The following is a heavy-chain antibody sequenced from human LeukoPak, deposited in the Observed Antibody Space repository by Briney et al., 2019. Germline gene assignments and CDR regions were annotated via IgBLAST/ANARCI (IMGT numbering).Heavy chain of an antibody. V-gene: IGHV1-18*01. CDR2: ISAYNGDT. J-gene: IGHJ6*03. CDR1: GYTFSNYG. Sequence: GASVKVSCKASGYTFSNYGISWVRQAPGQGLEWMGWISAYNGDTNYAQKLQGRVTLTTDTSTSTAYMELRSLRSDDTAVYYCAREGTVTGVYYYYYMDVWGKGTTVTISS. D-gene: IGHD4-17*01. CDR3: AREGTVTGVYYYYYMDV.